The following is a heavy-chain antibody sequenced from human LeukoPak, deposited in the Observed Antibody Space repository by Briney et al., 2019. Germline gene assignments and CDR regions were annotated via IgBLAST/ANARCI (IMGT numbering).Heavy chain of an antibody. V-gene: IGHV3-23*01. J-gene: IGHJ4*02. Sequence: PGGSLRLSCAASGFTFSSYAMRWVRQAPGKGREGVSAFSGAGSSTKYAESVKGRFSITRDNSKNTLYLQMNSLRVEDTAVYYCATHHDYSNSNYFDFWGPGTLVTVSS. CDR1: GFTFSSYA. CDR2: FSGAGSST. CDR3: ATHHDYSNSNYFDF. D-gene: IGHD4-11*01.